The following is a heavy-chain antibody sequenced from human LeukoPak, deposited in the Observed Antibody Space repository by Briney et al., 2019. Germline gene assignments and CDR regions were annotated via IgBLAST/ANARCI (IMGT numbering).Heavy chain of an antibody. CDR2: IYYSGST. Sequence: PSETLSLTCTVSGGSISSYYWSWIRQSPGKGLEWIGYIYYSGSTSYNPSLKSRVTISVDTSKNQFSLKLSSVTAADTAFYYCARVPYDSSGYYLRGYGMDVWGQGSTVTVSS. CDR1: GGSISSYY. V-gene: IGHV4-59*01. J-gene: IGHJ6*02. CDR3: ARVPYDSSGYYLRGYGMDV. D-gene: IGHD3-22*01.